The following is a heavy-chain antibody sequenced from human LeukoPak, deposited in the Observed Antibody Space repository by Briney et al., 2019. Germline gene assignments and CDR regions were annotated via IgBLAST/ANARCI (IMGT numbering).Heavy chain of an antibody. V-gene: IGHV4-4*02. Sequence: PSWTLSLTCAVSGVSISSSEWWIWVRQPPGQGLEWIGEIHRDGRTRYNPSLKSRVTMSIDYSNNQFSLKVNSVTAADTAIYYCGKTDIYFNPIDYWGPGSLVTVSS. CDR2: IHRDGRT. D-gene: IGHD3-9*01. J-gene: IGHJ4*02. CDR1: GVSISSSEW. CDR3: GKTDIYFNPIDY.